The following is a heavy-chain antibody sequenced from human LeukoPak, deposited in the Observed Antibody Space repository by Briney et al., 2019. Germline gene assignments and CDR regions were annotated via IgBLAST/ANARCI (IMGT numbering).Heavy chain of an antibody. CDR3: ARTSSSGLVGGYYFDY. J-gene: IGHJ4*02. V-gene: IGHV4-39*07. Sequence: SETLSLTCTVSGGSISSSSYYWGWIRQPPGKGLEWIGSIYYSGSTYYNPSLKSRVTISVDTSKNQFSLKLSSVTAANTAVYYCARTSSSGLVGGYYFDYWGQGTLVTVSS. D-gene: IGHD6-19*01. CDR2: IYYSGST. CDR1: GGSISSSSYY.